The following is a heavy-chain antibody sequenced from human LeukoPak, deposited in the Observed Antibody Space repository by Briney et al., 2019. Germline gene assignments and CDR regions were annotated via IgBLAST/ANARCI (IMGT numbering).Heavy chain of an antibody. V-gene: IGHV1-69*05. J-gene: IGHJ4*02. CDR2: IIPIFGTA. CDR1: GGTFSSYA. D-gene: IGHD2-21*01. Sequence: SVKVSCKASGGTFSSYAISWVRQAPGQGLEWMGGIIPIFGTANYAQKFQGRVTITTDESTSTAYMELSSLRSEDTAVYYCAMGYCGGDCSRAHWGQGTLVTVSS. CDR3: AMGYCGGDCSRAH.